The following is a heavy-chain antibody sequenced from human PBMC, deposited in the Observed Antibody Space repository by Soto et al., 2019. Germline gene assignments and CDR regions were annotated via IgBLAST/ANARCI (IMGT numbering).Heavy chain of an antibody. V-gene: IGHV4-59*01. J-gene: IGHJ4*02. Sequence: SETLSLTCTVSDGSISSYYWSWIRQPPGRGLEWIGYIHYSGSTNSNPSLKSRVTISVDTSKNQFSLKLSSVTAADTAVYYCARYCSGARCLDYWGQGTLVTVSS. CDR2: IHYSGST. CDR1: DGSISSYY. CDR3: ARYCSGARCLDY. D-gene: IGHD2-15*01.